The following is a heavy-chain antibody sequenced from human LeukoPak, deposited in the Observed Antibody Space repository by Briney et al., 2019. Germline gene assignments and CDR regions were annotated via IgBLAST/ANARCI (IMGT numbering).Heavy chain of an antibody. V-gene: IGHV3-30*18. CDR2: ISYDGSNK. CDR3: AKVHSSGYCYPSHYFDY. D-gene: IGHD3-22*01. Sequence: GGSLRLSCAASGFTFSSYGMHWVRQAPGKGLEWVAVISYDGSNKYYADSVKGRFTISRDNSKNTLYLQMNSLRAEDTAVYYCAKVHSSGYCYPSHYFDYWGQGTLVTVSS. CDR1: GFTFSSYG. J-gene: IGHJ4*02.